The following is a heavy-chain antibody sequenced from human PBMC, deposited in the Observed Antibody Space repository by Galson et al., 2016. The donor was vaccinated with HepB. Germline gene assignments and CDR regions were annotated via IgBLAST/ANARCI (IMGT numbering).Heavy chain of an antibody. V-gene: IGHV3-33*01. CDR1: GFTFTSYG. CDR3: ARGLVEWSFPYYSAMDV. CDR2: IWYDGSNT. D-gene: IGHD3-3*01. Sequence: SLRLSCATSGFTFTSYGMHWVRQAPGKGLEWVAAIWYDGSNTFYGDSVKGRFIISRDIPKRTVFLQMNSLRADDTAVYYCARGLVEWSFPYYSAMDVWGQGTTVTVSS. J-gene: IGHJ6*02.